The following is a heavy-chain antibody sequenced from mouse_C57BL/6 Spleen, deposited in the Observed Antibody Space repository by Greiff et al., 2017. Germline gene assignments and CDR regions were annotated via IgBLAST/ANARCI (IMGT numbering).Heavy chain of an antibody. V-gene: IGHV2-9-1*01. Sequence: VQLQESGPGLVAPSQSLSITCTASGFTLTSYAISWVRQPPGKGLEWLGVIWPGGGTNNNSALKSRLSISKDNSTSQVFLKMNSLQTDDTARYYCARNYYGSSNWYFDVWGTGTTVTVSS. D-gene: IGHD1-1*01. CDR2: IWPGGGT. CDR1: GFTLTSYA. J-gene: IGHJ1*03. CDR3: ARNYYGSSNWYFDV.